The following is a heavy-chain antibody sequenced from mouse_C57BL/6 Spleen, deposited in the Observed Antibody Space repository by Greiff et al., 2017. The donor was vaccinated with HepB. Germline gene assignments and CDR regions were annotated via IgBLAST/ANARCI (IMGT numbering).Heavy chain of an antibody. CDR2: IYPGDGDT. D-gene: IGHD1-1*01. V-gene: IGHV1-80*01. J-gene: IGHJ1*03. Sequence: VQRVESGAELVKPGASVKISCKASGYAFSSYWMNWVKQRPGKGLEWIGQIYPGDGDTNYNGKFKGKATLTADKSSSTAYMQLSSLTSEDSAVYFCARSSITTVVAHWYFDVWGTGTTVTVSS. CDR3: ARSSITTVVAHWYFDV. CDR1: GYAFSSYW.